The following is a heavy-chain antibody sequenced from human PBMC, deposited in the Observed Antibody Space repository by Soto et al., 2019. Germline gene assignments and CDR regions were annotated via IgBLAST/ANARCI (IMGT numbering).Heavy chain of an antibody. J-gene: IGHJ6*02. V-gene: IGHV3-30*18. D-gene: IGHD6-13*01. CDR1: GFTFSSYG. CDR2: ISYDGSNK. CDR3: AKDLSSSWYYYGMDV. Sequence: QPGGSLRLSCAASGFTFSSYGMHWVRQAPGKGLEWVAVISYDGSNKYYADSVKGRFTISRDNSKNTLYLQMNSLRAEDTAVYYCAKDLSSSWYYYGMDVWGQGTTVTVSS.